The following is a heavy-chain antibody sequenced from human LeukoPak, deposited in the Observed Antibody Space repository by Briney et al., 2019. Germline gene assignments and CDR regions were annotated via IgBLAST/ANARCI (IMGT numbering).Heavy chain of an antibody. J-gene: IGHJ4*02. CDR3: AKEFIAGDGHVDCDS. CDR2: ITSSGATT. Sequence: GGSLRLSCAASGFTISTYAMTWVRQAPGKGLEWVSSITSSGATTYYADSVKGRFTISRDISKNTLYLQMNSLTTEDSAVYYCAKEFIAGDGHVDCDSWGQGTLVTVSS. V-gene: IGHV3-23*01. D-gene: IGHD5-24*01. CDR1: GFTISTYA.